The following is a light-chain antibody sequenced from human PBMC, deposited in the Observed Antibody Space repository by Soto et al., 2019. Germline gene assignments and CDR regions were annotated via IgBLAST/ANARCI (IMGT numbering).Light chain of an antibody. V-gene: IGKV3D-15*01. Sequence: EIVLPQSPAPLSLSPGERSTLSCMASQSVSSYLAWYQQKPGQAPRLLIYDASTRATGIPARFSGIGSGTEFTLTISSLQSEDFAVYYCQQYDNWPRTFGQGTKVDIK. CDR1: QSVSSY. J-gene: IGKJ1*01. CDR3: QQYDNWPRT. CDR2: DAS.